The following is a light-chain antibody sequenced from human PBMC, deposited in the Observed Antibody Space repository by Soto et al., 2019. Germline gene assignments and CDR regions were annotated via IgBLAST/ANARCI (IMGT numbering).Light chain of an antibody. Sequence: QMTQSPSTLSASIGDRVTITCRTNESVSTWLAWYQQKPGKAPKLLIYSVSHLQSGVPSRFSGSGSGTEFSLTISSLHHDDLGTYYCQHYNNWLSFGGGTKVDIK. CDR3: QHYNNWLS. V-gene: IGKV1-5*03. CDR2: SVS. J-gene: IGKJ4*01. CDR1: ESVSTW.